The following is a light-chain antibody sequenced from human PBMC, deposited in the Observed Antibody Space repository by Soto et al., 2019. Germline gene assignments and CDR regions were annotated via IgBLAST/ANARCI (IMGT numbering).Light chain of an antibody. J-gene: IGLJ2*01. Sequence: QSALTQPASVSGSPGQSITISCTGTSSDVGGYNYVSWYQQHTGKAPKLMIYEVSNRPSGVSNRFSGSKSGNTASLTISGLQAEDEADYYCSSYPSSSTLVVFGGGTKLTVL. CDR2: EVS. CDR3: SSYPSSSTLVV. V-gene: IGLV2-14*01. CDR1: SSDVGGYNY.